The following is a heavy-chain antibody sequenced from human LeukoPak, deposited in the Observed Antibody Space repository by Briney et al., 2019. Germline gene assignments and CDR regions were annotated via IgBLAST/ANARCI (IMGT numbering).Heavy chain of an antibody. CDR2: ISYDGSNK. CDR3: AKVMDSSGWYEFRAMDV. V-gene: IGHV3-30*18. Sequence: GRSLRLSCAASGFTFSSYGMHWVRQAPGKGLEWVAVISYDGSNKYYADSEKGRFTISRDNSKNTLYLQMNSLRAEDTAVYYCAKVMDSSGWYEFRAMDVWGQGTTVTVSS. CDR1: GFTFSSYG. J-gene: IGHJ6*02. D-gene: IGHD6-19*01.